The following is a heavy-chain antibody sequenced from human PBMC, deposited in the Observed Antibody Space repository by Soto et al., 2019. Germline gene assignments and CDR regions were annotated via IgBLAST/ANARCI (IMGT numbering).Heavy chain of an antibody. D-gene: IGHD1-26*01. CDR2: IYYSGST. CDR3: ARDRGELGDYYYYYGMDV. V-gene: IGHV4-4*07. J-gene: IGHJ6*02. CDR1: GGSISSYY. Sequence: KPSETLSLTCTVSGGSISSYYWSWIRQPAGKGLEWIGRIYYSGSTYYNPSLKSRVTISVDTSKNQFSLKLSSVTAADTAVYYCARDRGELGDYYYYYGMDVWGQGTTVTVSS.